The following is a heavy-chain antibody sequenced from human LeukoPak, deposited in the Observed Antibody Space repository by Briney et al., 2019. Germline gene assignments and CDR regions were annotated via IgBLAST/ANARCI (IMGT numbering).Heavy chain of an antibody. CDR3: ARDASSSWNFDY. Sequence: GGSLRLSCAASGFNFSIYSMNWVRQAPGKGLEWVSYITRSSITIYYADSVKGRFTISRDNAKNSLYLQMNSLRAEDTAVYYCARDASSSWNFDYWGQGTLVTVSS. D-gene: IGHD6-13*01. J-gene: IGHJ4*02. CDR1: GFNFSIYS. V-gene: IGHV3-48*04. CDR2: ITRSSITI.